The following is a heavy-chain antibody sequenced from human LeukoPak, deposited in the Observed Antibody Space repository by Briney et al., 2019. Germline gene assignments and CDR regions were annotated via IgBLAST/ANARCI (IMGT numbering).Heavy chain of an antibody. J-gene: IGHJ6*02. D-gene: IGHD5-18*01. Sequence: GGSMRLSSAASAFTVSSNYMNWVRQAQGKGLEWVSSIFRGGITCYAHTVQGRVTISRNSSKNTLYLQMNSLRAEDTAVYYCARGATQYNYGAYSYYGMDVWGQGTTVTVSS. CDR2: IFRGGIT. V-gene: IGHV3-53*04. CDR3: ARGATQYNYGAYSYYGMDV. CDR1: AFTVSSNY.